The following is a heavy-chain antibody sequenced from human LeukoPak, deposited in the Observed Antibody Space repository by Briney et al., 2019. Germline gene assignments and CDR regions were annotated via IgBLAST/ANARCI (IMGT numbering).Heavy chain of an antibody. CDR1: GFTFSSYW. Sequence: GGSLRLSCAASGFTFSSYWMNWVRQAPGKGLVWVSRIASDGSSTTYADSVKGRFSISRDNAKNTLYLQMNSLRVEDTAVYYCAKVGKGYYDFWSGPAQSYGMDVWGQGTTVTVSS. V-gene: IGHV3-74*01. J-gene: IGHJ6*02. CDR2: IASDGSST. CDR3: AKVGKGYYDFWSGPAQSYGMDV. D-gene: IGHD3-3*01.